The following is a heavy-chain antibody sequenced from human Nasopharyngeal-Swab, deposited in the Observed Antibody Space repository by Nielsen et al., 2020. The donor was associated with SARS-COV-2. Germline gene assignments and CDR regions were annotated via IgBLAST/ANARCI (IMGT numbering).Heavy chain of an antibody. CDR1: GGSISSGGYY. CDR2: IYYSGST. Sequence: SETLSLTCTVSGGSISSGGYYWSWVRQHPGKGLEWIGYIYYSGSTYYNPSLKSRVTISVDTSKNQFSLKLSSVTAADTAVYYCARGRYYDILGDAFDIWGQGTMVTVSS. D-gene: IGHD3-9*01. V-gene: IGHV4-31*03. CDR3: ARGRYYDILGDAFDI. J-gene: IGHJ3*02.